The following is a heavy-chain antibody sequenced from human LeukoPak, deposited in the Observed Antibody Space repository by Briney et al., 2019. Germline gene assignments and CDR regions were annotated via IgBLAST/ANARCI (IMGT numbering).Heavy chain of an antibody. J-gene: IGHJ4*02. CDR3: ARRVTTFLDY. V-gene: IGHV4-59*08. D-gene: IGHD4-17*01. Sequence: PSETLSLTCTVSGGSISSYYWSWIRQPPGKGLEWIGYIYYSGSTNYNPSLKSRVTISVDTSKNQFSLKLSSVTAADTAVYYCARRVTTFLDYWGQGTLVTVSS. CDR1: GGSISSYY. CDR2: IYYSGST.